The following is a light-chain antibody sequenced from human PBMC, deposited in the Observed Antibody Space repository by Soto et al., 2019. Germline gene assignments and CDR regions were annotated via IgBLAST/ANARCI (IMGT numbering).Light chain of an antibody. Sequence: DIQLTQSPSSLSASVGDRVTITCRASQDISDYLVWYQQKPGKVPKLLIYAASTLQSGVPARFSGTGSGTDFTLTISSLQPEDVATYYCKEHNSAPLIFGGGTKVDIK. V-gene: IGKV1-27*01. CDR2: AAS. J-gene: IGKJ4*01. CDR1: QDISDY. CDR3: KEHNSAPLI.